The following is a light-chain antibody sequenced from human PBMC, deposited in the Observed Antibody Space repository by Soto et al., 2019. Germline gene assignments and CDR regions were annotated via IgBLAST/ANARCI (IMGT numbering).Light chain of an antibody. CDR1: SSDVGNYNL. V-gene: IGLV2-23*01. CDR3: CSYAGSSTYV. J-gene: IGLJ1*01. Sequence: QSVLTQPASVSGSPGQSITISCKGTSSDVGNYNLVSWYQQHPGKAPKIMIFEAYKRPSGVSNRFSGSRSGSTASLTISGLQAEDEADYYCCSYAGSSTYVFGTGTKLTVL. CDR2: EAY.